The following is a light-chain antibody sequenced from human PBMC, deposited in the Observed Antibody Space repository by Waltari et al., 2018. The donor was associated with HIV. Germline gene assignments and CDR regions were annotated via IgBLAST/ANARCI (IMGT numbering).Light chain of an antibody. CDR1: NIGRKS. CDR3: QVWDTDTDHWV. V-gene: IGLV3-21*04. J-gene: IGLJ3*02. CDR2: DDT. Sequence: SYVLTQPPSVSVAPGKTAGIPCGGDNIGRKSVHWYQHRPGPVPILVIYDDTDRPSGIPERFSGSASWNTATLTVNSVEAGDEADYYCQVWDTDTDHWVFGGGTRLTVL.